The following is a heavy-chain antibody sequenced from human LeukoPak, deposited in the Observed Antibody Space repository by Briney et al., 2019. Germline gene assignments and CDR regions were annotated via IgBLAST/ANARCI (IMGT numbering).Heavy chain of an antibody. CDR2: ISSSGSTI. D-gene: IGHD5-12*01. CDR3: ARDPPDIVATTFFDY. J-gene: IGHJ4*02. CDR1: GFSFSSFS. Sequence: GGSLRLSCAASGFSFSSFSMNWVRQAPGKGLEWVSYISSSGSTIYYADSVKGRFTISRDNAKNSLYLQMNSLRAEDTAVYYCARDPPDIVATTFFDYWGQGTLVTVSS. V-gene: IGHV3-48*04.